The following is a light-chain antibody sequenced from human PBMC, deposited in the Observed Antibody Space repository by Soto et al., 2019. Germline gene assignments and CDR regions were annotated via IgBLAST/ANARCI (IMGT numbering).Light chain of an antibody. Sequence: SGSPGKSITLSCTGTSSDVGNYNLVSWYQQHPGKAPKLMIYEVNKRPSGVSNRFSGSKSGNTASLTISGLQAEDEADYYCCSNGGASTTYVFGTGTKVTVL. V-gene: IGLV2-23*02. J-gene: IGLJ1*01. CDR3: CSNGGASTTYV. CDR1: SSDVGNYNL. CDR2: EVN.